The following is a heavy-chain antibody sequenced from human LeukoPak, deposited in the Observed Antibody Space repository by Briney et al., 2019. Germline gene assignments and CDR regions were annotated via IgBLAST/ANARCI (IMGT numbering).Heavy chain of an antibody. J-gene: IGHJ6*03. D-gene: IGHD6-19*01. CDR3: ARGGSGWGSNYYYYMDV. V-gene: IGHV1-69*13. Sequence: SVKVSCKASGYTFTSYAISWVRQAPGQGLEWMGGIIPIFGTANYAQKFQGRVTITADESTSTAYMELSSLRSEDTAVYYCARGGSGWGSNYYYYMDVWGKGTTVTISS. CDR1: GYTFTSYA. CDR2: IIPIFGTA.